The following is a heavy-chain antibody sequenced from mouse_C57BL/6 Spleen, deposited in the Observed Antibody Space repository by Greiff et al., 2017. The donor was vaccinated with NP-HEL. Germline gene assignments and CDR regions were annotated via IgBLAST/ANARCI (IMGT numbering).Heavy chain of an antibody. CDR2: IYPSDSET. D-gene: IGHD1-1*01. CDR3: ARGGSGHYFDY. J-gene: IGHJ2*01. Sequence: QVHVKQPGAELVRPGSSVKLSCKASGYTFTSYWMDWVKQRPGQGLEWIGNIYPSDSETHYNQKFKDKATLTVDKSSSTAYMQLSSLTSEDSAVYYCARGGSGHYFDYWGQGTTLTVSS. V-gene: IGHV1-61*01. CDR1: GYTFTSYW.